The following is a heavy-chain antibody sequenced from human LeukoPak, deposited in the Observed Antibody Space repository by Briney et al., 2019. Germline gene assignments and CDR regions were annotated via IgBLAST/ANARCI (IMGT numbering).Heavy chain of an antibody. J-gene: IGHJ4*02. CDR3: ARDLAADLDY. Sequence: GASVTVSCKASGYTFTGYYMHWVRQAPGQGLEWMGWINPNSGVTKYAQMFQGRVTMTRDTSINTAYMELSRLRSDDTAIYYCARDLAADLDYWGQGTLVTVSS. CDR1: GYTFTGYY. V-gene: IGHV1-2*02. CDR2: INPNSGVT. D-gene: IGHD6-13*01.